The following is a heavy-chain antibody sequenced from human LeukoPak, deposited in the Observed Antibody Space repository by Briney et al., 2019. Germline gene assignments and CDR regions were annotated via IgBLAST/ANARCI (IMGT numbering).Heavy chain of an antibody. J-gene: IGHJ4*02. Sequence: PGGSLRLSCAASGFTFSSYALHWVRQAPGKGLEWVAVISDDGSNKYYADSVKGRFTISRDKSKNTLYLQMSSLRAEDTAVYYCARVGTWDNWNVDYWGQGTLVTVSS. V-gene: IGHV3-30*04. CDR2: ISDDGSNK. CDR1: GFTFSSYA. D-gene: IGHD1-1*01. CDR3: ARVGTWDNWNVDY.